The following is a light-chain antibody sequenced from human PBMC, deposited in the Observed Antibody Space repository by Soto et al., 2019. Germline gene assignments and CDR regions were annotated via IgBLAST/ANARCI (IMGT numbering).Light chain of an antibody. CDR1: GSNIGSNY. CDR3: AAWDDSLSGRV. Sequence: QSVLTQPASVSGSPGQSITISCTGTGSNIGSNYVYWYQQLPGTAPKLLIYRNNQRPSGVPDRFSGSKSGTSASLAISGLRSEDEADYYCAAWDDSLSGRVFGTGTKVTVL. V-gene: IGLV1-47*01. CDR2: RNN. J-gene: IGLJ1*01.